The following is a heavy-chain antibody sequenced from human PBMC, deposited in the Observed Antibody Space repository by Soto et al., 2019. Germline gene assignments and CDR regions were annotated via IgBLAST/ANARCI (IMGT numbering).Heavy chain of an antibody. J-gene: IGHJ4*01. CDR2: LSKDSLSI. Sequence: LRLSCVASGFKFDDYGMHWVRHTPGKGLEWIAGLSKDSLSISYGASMKGRFAISRDNAKNSLYLQLNSPRPEDTALYYCVKDALTAVAFYFDYWGRGALVTVSS. V-gene: IGHV3-9*01. D-gene: IGHD6-19*01. CDR3: VKDALTAVAFYFDY. CDR1: GFKFDDYG.